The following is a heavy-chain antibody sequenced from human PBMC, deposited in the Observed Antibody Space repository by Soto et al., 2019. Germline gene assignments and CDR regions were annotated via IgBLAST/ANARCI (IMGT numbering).Heavy chain of an antibody. V-gene: IGHV1-3*01. Sequence: ASVKVSCKASGYTCTSYAMHWVRQAPGQRLEWMGWINAGNGNTKYSQKFQGRVTITRDTSASTAYMELSSLRSEDTAVYYCARGLNGYLHYFDYWGQGTPVTVSS. CDR2: INAGNGNT. D-gene: IGHD5-18*01. J-gene: IGHJ4*02. CDR3: ARGLNGYLHYFDY. CDR1: GYTCTSYA.